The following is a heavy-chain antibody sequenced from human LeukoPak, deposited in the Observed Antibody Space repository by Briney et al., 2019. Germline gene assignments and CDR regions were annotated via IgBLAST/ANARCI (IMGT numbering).Heavy chain of an antibody. D-gene: IGHD3-3*01. CDR1: GYTFTSYD. CDR2: MYPNSGNT. Sequence: ASVKVSCKASGYTFTSYDINWVRQATGQGLEWMGWMYPNSGNTGYAQKFQGRVTITRNTSISTAYMELSSLRSEDTAVYYCARGEVSYDFWSGYYNWFDPWGQGTLVTVSS. V-gene: IGHV1-8*03. CDR3: ARGEVSYDFWSGYYNWFDP. J-gene: IGHJ5*02.